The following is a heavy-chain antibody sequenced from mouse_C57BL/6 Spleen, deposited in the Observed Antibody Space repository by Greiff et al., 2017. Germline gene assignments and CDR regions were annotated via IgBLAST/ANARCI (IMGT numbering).Heavy chain of an antibody. CDR2: IDPNSGGT. J-gene: IGHJ3*01. Sequence: QVQLQQPGAELVKPGASVKLSCKASGYTFTSYWLHWVKQRPGRGLEWIGRIDPNSGGTQYNEKFKSKATLTVDKPSSTADMKLSSRTSEDSAVDDCAREEGLQAWFAYWGQGTLVTVSA. CDR3: AREEGLQAWFAY. D-gene: IGHD3-3*01. V-gene: IGHV1-72*01. CDR1: GYTFTSYW.